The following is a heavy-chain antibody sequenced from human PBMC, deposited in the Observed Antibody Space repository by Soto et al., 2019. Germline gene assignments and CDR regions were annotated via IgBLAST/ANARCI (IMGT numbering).Heavy chain of an antibody. CDR2: INSDGSTT. Sequence: EVQLVESGGGLVQPGGSLRLSCVGSGFTFSTYWMHWVRQAPGKGLVWVSRINSDGSTTNYADSVKGRFTISRDNAKNTLYLQMYSLRAEDTAVYYCGRDAYYDMGVWGRGTTVTVSS. CDR3: GRDAYYDMGV. J-gene: IGHJ6*02. V-gene: IGHV3-74*01. CDR1: GFTFSTYW.